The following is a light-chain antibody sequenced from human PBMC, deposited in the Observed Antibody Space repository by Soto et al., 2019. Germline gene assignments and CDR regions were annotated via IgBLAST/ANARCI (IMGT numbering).Light chain of an antibody. J-gene: IGLJ2*01. CDR1: TSNIGSNT. CDR2: SND. V-gene: IGLV1-44*01. CDR3: ASWDDSLDGHVL. Sequence: QTVVTQPPSASGTPGQRVTISCSGSTSNIGSNTVNWYQHLPGTAPKFLIYSNDQRPSGVPDRFSGSKSGTSASLAISGLQSEDEADYYCASWDDSLDGHVLFGGGTQLTVL.